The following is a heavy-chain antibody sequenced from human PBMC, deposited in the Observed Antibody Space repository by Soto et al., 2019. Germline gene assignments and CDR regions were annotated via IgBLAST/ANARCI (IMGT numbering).Heavy chain of an antibody. CDR1: GGSISSCGYY. CDR3: ARGSDYYDSSGYYYEGDAFDI. Sequence: SETLSLTCTVSGGSISSCGYYWSWIRQHPGKVLEWIGYICYSGSTYYNPSLKSRVTISVDTSTNQFSLKLSSVTAADTAVYYCARGSDYYDSSGYYYEGDAFDIWGQGTMVTVSS. CDR2: ICYSGST. J-gene: IGHJ3*02. V-gene: IGHV4-31*03. D-gene: IGHD3-22*01.